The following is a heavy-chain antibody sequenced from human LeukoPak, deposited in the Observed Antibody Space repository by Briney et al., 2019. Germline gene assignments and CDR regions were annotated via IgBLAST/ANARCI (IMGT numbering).Heavy chain of an antibody. V-gene: IGHV3-13*05. Sequence: GGSLRLSCAASGFTFSSYDMHWVRQATGKGLEWVSAIGTAGDPYYPGSVKGRFTISRENAKNSLYIQMNSLRAGDTAVYYCARVGLYCSGGSCYSVFDYWGQGTLVTVSS. CDR2: IGTAGDP. D-gene: IGHD2-15*01. J-gene: IGHJ4*02. CDR1: GFTFSSYD. CDR3: ARVGLYCSGGSCYSVFDY.